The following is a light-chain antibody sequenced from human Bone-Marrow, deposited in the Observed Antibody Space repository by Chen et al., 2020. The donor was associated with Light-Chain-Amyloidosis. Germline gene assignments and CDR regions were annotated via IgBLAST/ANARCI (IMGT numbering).Light chain of an antibody. CDR1: NIGSTS. J-gene: IGLJ3*02. CDR3: QVWDRSSDRPV. CDR2: DDS. Sequence: SYVLTQPSSVSVAPGQTATSACGGNNIGSTSVHWYQQTPGQAPLLVVYDDSDRPSGIPERLSGSYSGNTATLTISRVEAWEEADYYCQVWDRSSDRPVFGGGTKLTVL. V-gene: IGLV3-21*02.